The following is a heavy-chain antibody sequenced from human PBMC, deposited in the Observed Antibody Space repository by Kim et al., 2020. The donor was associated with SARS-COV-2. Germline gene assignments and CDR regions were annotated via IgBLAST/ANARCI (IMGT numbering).Heavy chain of an antibody. CDR2: ISSSGSTI. CDR3: ARDPYSSSYNYYGMDV. Sequence: GGSLRLSCAASGFTFSSYEMNWVRQAPGKGLEWVSYISSSGSTIYYADSVKGRFTISRDNAKNSLYLQMNSLRAEDTAVYYCARDPYSSSYNYYGMDVWGPGTTAIVPS. V-gene: IGHV3-48*03. D-gene: IGHD6-13*01. J-gene: IGHJ6*02. CDR1: GFTFSSYE.